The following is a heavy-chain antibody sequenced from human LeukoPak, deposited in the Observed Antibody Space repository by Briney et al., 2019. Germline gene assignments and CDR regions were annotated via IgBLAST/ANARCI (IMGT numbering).Heavy chain of an antibody. V-gene: IGHV5-10-1*01. CDR1: GYSFTSYW. J-gene: IGHJ4*02. CDR2: IDPSDSYT. Sequence: GESLKISCKGSGYSFTSYWISWVRQMPGKGLEWMGRIDPSDSYTNYSPSFQGHVTISADKSISTAYLQWSSLKASDTAMYYCARRRGYSYDYSYFDYWGQGTLVTVSS. CDR3: ARRRGYSYDYSYFDY. D-gene: IGHD5-18*01.